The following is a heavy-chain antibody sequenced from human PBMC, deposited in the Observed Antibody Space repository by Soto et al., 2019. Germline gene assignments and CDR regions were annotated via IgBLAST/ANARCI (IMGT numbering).Heavy chain of an antibody. CDR2: ISGSGGTT. D-gene: IGHD3-10*01. CDR1: GFTFSSYA. J-gene: IGHJ4*02. Sequence: RGSLRPSCAASGFTFSSYAINCVRQAPGKWLEWVSTISGSGGTTYYADSVKGRFIISRDNSKNTLYLLMNSLRAEDTALYYCAKQRADYGSGADTFYFDSWGQGALVTVSS. V-gene: IGHV3-23*01. CDR3: AKQRADYGSGADTFYFDS.